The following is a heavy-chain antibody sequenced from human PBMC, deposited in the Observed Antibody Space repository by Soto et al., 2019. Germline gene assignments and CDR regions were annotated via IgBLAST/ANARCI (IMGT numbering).Heavy chain of an antibody. Sequence: SETLSLTCTISGGSISVYYWSWIRQPPGQALEWIGYIYDSGSPYYNPSLRSRVIISADASKDQISLKLTSATAADTAVYYCARGVGSSPPRYWGRGTLVTVSS. V-gene: IGHV4-59*01. CDR1: GGSISVYY. CDR3: ARGVGSSPPRY. CDR2: IYDSGSP. D-gene: IGHD1-26*01. J-gene: IGHJ4*02.